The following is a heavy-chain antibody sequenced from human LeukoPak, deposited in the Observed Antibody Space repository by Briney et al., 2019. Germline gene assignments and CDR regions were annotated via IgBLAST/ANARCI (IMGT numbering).Heavy chain of an antibody. D-gene: IGHD3-9*01. J-gene: IGHJ4*02. Sequence: GRSLRLSCAASGFTFDDYAMHWVRQAPGKGLEWVSGISWNSGSIGYADSVKGRFTISRDNAKNSLYLQMYSLRAEDTALYYCAKDKNDILTGSNFDYWGQGTLVTVSS. CDR1: GFTFDDYA. CDR3: AKDKNDILTGSNFDY. V-gene: IGHV3-9*01. CDR2: ISWNSGSI.